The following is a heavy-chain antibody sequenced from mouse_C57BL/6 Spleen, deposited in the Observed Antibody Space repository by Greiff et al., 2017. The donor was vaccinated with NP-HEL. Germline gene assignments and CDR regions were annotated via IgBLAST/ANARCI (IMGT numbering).Heavy chain of an antibody. CDR1: GFNIKDDY. V-gene: IGHV14-4*01. Sequence: EVQLQQSGAELVRPGASVKLSCTASGFNIKDDYMHWVKQRPEQGLEWIGWIDPENGDTEYASKFQGKATITADTSSNTAYLQLSSLTSEDTAVYYWTTSGSSWFAYWGQGTLVTVSA. J-gene: IGHJ3*01. CDR2: IDPENGDT. D-gene: IGHD1-1*01. CDR3: TTSGSSWFAY.